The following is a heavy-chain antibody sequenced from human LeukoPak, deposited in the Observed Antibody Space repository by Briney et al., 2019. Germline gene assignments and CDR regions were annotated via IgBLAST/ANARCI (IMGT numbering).Heavy chain of an antibody. CDR2: ISGSGGNT. J-gene: IGHJ3*01. V-gene: IGHV3-23*01. CDR1: GFTLSSYA. CDR3: ARSSYSSSSSV. Sequence: GGSLRLSCAASGFTLSSYAMSWVRQAPGKGLEWVSAISGSGGNTYYADSVKVRFTISRDNSKNTLFLQMNSLRAEDTAVYYCARSSYSSSSSVWGQGTMVTVSS. D-gene: IGHD6-6*01.